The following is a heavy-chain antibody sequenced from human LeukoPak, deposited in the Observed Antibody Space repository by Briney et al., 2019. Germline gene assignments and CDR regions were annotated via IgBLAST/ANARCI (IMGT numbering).Heavy chain of an antibody. CDR1: GGTFSSYA. V-gene: IGHV1-69*06. CDR2: IIPIFGTA. D-gene: IGHD2-15*01. Sequence: SVKVSCEASGGTFSSYAISWVRQAPGQGLEWMGGIIPIFGTANYAQKFQGRVTITADKSTSTAYMELSSLRSEDTAVYYCARDCSGGSCYGAWGQGTLVTVSS. J-gene: IGHJ4*02. CDR3: ARDCSGGSCYGA.